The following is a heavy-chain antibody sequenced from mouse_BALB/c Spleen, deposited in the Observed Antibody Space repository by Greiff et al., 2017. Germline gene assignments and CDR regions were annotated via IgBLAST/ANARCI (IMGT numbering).Heavy chain of an antibody. V-gene: IGHV1S81*02. CDR1: GYTFTSYW. D-gene: IGHD2-4*01. CDR3: ARLEATVITAGY. Sequence: QVQLQQPGAELVKPGASVKLSCKASGYTFTSYWMHWVKQRPGQGLEWIGEINPSNGRTNYNEKFKGKATLTVDKSSSTAYMQLSSLTSEDSAVYYCARLEATVITAGYWGQGTSVTVSS. J-gene: IGHJ4*01. CDR2: INPSNGRT.